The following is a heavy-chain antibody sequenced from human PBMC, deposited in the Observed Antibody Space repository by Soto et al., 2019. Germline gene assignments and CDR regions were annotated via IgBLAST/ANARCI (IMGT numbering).Heavy chain of an antibody. J-gene: IGHJ4*02. V-gene: IGHV4-31*03. CDR3: ARGGLLVGVMTYYFDY. CDR1: GGSISSGGYY. Sequence: PSETLSLTCTVSGGSISSGGYYWSWIRQHPGKGLEWIGYIYYSGSTYYNPSLKSRVTISVDTSKNQFSLKLSSVTAADTAVYYCARGGLLVGVMTYYFDYWGQGTLVTVSS. D-gene: IGHD3-16*01. CDR2: IYYSGST.